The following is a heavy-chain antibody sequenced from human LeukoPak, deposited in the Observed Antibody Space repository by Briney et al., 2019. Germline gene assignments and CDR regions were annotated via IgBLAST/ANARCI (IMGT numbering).Heavy chain of an antibody. V-gene: IGHV3-30*04. Sequence: PGGSLRLSCAASGFTFSSYAMHWVRQAPGKGLDWVAVISYDGSNKYYADSVKGRFTISRDNSKNTLYLQMNSLRAEDTAVYYCAGAYCGGDCYSVDDACDIWGQGTMVTVSS. CDR3: AGAYCGGDCYSVDDACDI. CDR1: GFTFSSYA. J-gene: IGHJ3*02. CDR2: ISYDGSNK. D-gene: IGHD2-21*02.